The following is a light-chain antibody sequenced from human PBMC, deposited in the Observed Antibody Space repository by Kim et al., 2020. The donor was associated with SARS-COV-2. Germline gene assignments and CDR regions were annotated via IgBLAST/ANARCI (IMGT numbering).Light chain of an antibody. J-gene: IGKJ2*01. V-gene: IGKV3-20*01. CDR3: QQYGSSLYT. CDR1: QCVSSSY. CDR2: GAS. Sequence: LSPEERAALSCRASQCVSSSYLAWYQKKPGQAPRLLIYGASSRPAGIPDRFSGSESGTDFTLTISRLEPEDFAVYYCQQYGSSLYTFGQGTKLEI.